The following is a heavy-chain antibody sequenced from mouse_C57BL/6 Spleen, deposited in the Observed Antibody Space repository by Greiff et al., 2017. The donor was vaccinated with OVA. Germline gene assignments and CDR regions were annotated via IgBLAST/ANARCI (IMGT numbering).Heavy chain of an antibody. D-gene: IGHD2-5*01. Sequence: QVQLQQPGAELVRPGSSVKLSCKASGYTFTSYWMHWVKQRPIQGLAWIGNIDPSDRETHYNQKFKDKATLTVDKSSSTAYMQLSSLTSEDSAFYYCARSVYSNYEGLAYWGQGTLVTVSA. V-gene: IGHV1-52*01. CDR1: GYTFTSYW. CDR2: IDPSDRET. CDR3: ARSVYSNYEGLAY. J-gene: IGHJ3*01.